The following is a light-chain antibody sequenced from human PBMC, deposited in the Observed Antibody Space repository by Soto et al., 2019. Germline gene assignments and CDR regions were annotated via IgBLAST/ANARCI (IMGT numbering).Light chain of an antibody. J-gene: IGKJ1*01. Sequence: EIVMTQSPATLSVSPGERATLSCRASQSVSSNLAWYQQKPGQAPRLLIYGASTRATGIPARFSGSGSGTEFTLTISSLQSEDFAVYYCQHYNNWPRTFGQALKVEIK. CDR1: QSVSSN. CDR2: GAS. CDR3: QHYNNWPRT. V-gene: IGKV3-15*01.